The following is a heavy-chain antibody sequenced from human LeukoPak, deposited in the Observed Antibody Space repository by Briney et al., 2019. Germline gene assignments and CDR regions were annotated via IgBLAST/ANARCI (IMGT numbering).Heavy chain of an antibody. Sequence: GGSLRLSCAPSGFTVSSNYMSWVRQAPGKGLEWVSVIYSGGSTYYADSVKGRFTISRDNSKNTLYLQMNSLRAEDAAVYYCARGGAVAGTLDCWGQGTLVTVSS. D-gene: IGHD6-19*01. J-gene: IGHJ4*02. CDR3: ARGGAVAGTLDC. V-gene: IGHV3-53*01. CDR1: GFTVSSNY. CDR2: IYSGGST.